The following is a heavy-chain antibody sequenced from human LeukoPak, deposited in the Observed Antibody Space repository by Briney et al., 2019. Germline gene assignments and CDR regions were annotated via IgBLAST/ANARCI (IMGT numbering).Heavy chain of an antibody. J-gene: IGHJ3*02. CDR3: TRHEIAVTFDI. V-gene: IGHV3-73*01. Sequence: GGSLRLSCAASGFTFSDSALRWVRQAPGKGLEWVGRIRSKSTSFATTYAASVQGRFTISRDDSKNTAYLQMNSLRSEDTAVYYCTRHEIAVTFDIWGQRTMVTVSS. CDR1: GFTFSDSA. CDR2: IRSKSTSFAT. D-gene: IGHD6-19*01.